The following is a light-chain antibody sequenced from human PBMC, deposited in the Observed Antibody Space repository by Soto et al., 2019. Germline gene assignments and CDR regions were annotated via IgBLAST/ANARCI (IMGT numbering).Light chain of an antibody. Sequence: DIQMTQSPNSLSASVGDRVTITCRASQSIVTYLTWYQQKPGKAPNLLVFAASSLQSGVPSRFSGSGSGTDFTLTIVTLQPEDFATYYCQQTFSHPYSIGQGTKLEI. CDR3: QQTFSHPYS. J-gene: IGKJ2*01. CDR2: AAS. CDR1: QSIVTY. V-gene: IGKV1-39*01.